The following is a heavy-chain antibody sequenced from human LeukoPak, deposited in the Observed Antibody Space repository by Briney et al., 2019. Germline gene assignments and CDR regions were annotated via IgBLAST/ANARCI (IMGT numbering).Heavy chain of an antibody. D-gene: IGHD4-17*01. CDR2: IYYSGST. Sequence: SETLSLTCTVSGGSINSYYWNCIRQPPGKGLEWIGYIYYSGSTNYNPSLRSRVTISLDTSKKQFSLKLSSVTAADTAIYYCAREGGTVPDYWGQGTLVTVSS. CDR1: GGSINSYY. CDR3: AREGGTVPDY. V-gene: IGHV4-59*01. J-gene: IGHJ4*02.